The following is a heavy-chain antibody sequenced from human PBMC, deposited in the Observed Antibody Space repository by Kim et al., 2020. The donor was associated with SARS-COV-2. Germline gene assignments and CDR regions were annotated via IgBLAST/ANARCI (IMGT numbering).Heavy chain of an antibody. CDR3: ARVRGAAGPFYYYYYGMDV. V-gene: IGHV3-11*01. D-gene: IGHD6-13*01. CDR2: ISSSGSTI. Sequence: GGSLRLSCAASGFTFSDYYMSWIRQAPGKGLEWVSYISSSGSTIYYADSVKGRFTISRDNAKNSLYLQMNSVRAEDTAVYYCARVRGAAGPFYYYYYGMDVWGQRTTVTVS. J-gene: IGHJ6*02. CDR1: GFTFSDYY.